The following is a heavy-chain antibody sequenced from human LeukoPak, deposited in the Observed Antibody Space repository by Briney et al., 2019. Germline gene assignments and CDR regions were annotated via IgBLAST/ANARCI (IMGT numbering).Heavy chain of an antibody. D-gene: IGHD4-23*01. V-gene: IGHV3-30*03. CDR3: ARRAGGYSHPYDY. Sequence: PGGSLRLSCAASGFTFSSYGMHWVRQAPGKGLEWVAVVSYDGNNKYYADSVKGRFTISRDNSKNTLYLQMNSLRAEDTAVYYCARRAGGYSHPYDYWGQGTLVTVSS. J-gene: IGHJ4*02. CDR1: GFTFSSYG. CDR2: VSYDGNNK.